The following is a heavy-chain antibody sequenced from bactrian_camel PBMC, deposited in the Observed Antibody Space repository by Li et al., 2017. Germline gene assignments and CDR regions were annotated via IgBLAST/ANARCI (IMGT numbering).Heavy chain of an antibody. D-gene: IGHD2*01. CDR1: GHTYNFSNYC. J-gene: IGHJ6*01. Sequence: VQLVESGGGSVQAGGSLRLSCAASGHTYNFSNYCTGWLRQAPGKEREGVASIDSEGNTNYANSVKGRFTISQDIANNTLYLQMNGLLPEDTAMYYCAADRRPPKYCSGAPERFGYWGQGTQVTVS. V-gene: IGHV3-2*01. CDR2: IDSEGNT. CDR3: AADRRPPKYCSGAPERFGY.